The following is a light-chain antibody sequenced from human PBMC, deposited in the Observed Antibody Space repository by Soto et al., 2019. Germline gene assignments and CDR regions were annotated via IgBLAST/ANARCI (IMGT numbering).Light chain of an antibody. V-gene: IGKV1D-12*01. CDR1: QDISTL. Sequence: DIQMTQSPSSVSASIGDTVTITCRASQDISTLLAWYQQKPGKAPKLLIYGASTLESGVPSRFSGRGSGTDFTLTISSLQPEYFATYFCQQADSFPLTFGGGTKVDIK. CDR2: GAS. CDR3: QQADSFPLT. J-gene: IGKJ4*01.